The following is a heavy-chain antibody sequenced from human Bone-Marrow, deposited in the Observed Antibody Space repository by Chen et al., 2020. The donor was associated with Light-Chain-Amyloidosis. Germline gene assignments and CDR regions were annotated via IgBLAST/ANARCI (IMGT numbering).Heavy chain of an antibody. CDR2: IYYSGST. D-gene: IGHD3-3*01. J-gene: IGHJ4*02. Sequence: QLQLQESGPGLVKPSETPSLTCTVSGGSLSSSSYYWGWIRQPPGKGLEWIGSIYYSGSTYYNPSLKSRVTISVDTSKNQFSLKLSSVTAADTAVYYCARATATYYDFWSGYYSFDYWGQGTLVTVSS. CDR1: GGSLSSSSYY. V-gene: IGHV4-39*07. CDR3: ARATATYYDFWSGYYSFDY.